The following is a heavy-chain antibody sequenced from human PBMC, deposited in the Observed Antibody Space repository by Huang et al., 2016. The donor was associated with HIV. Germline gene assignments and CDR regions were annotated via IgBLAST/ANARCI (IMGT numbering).Heavy chain of an antibody. Sequence: VQLQESGPGLVKPSQTLSLSCNVSGASIAGGGYFWNWIRQPAGGGLDWSGHSYTTGSTDYNPSLKSRVAVSSDTSKNQFSLSLRSVTAADTAVYFCARGRVTSSGVVQSYDYWGQGSLVTVSS. CDR1: GASIAGGGYF. J-gene: IGHJ4*02. CDR3: ARGRVTSSGVVQSYDY. V-gene: IGHV4-61*09. CDR2: SYTTGST. D-gene: IGHD3-3*01.